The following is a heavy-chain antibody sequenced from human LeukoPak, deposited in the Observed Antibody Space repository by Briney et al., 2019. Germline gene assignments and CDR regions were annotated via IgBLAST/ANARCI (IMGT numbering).Heavy chain of an antibody. CDR3: ASFIAVAGNGY. D-gene: IGHD6-19*01. V-gene: IGHV3-21*01. CDR1: GFTFSSYS. CDR2: ISSSSSYI. Sequence: KSGGSLRLSCAASGFTFSSYSMNWVRQAPGKGLEWVSSISSSSSYIYYADSVKGRFTISRDNAKNSLYLQMNSLRAEDTAVYYCASFIAVAGNGYWGQGTLVTVSS. J-gene: IGHJ4*02.